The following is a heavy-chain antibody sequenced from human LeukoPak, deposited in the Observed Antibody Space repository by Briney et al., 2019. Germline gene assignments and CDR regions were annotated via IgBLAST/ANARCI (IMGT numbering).Heavy chain of an antibody. Sequence: PSHTLSLTCSVSGGSISSYFWRWIPQPPGKRLEWIGLISYSGTTIYNPSLKSRVTISADTSKNQFSLKVSSVTAADTAVYFCARDPLPQTYYEAFWGQGILVTGSS. CDR2: ISYSGTT. D-gene: IGHD1-26*01. J-gene: IGHJ4*02. V-gene: IGHV4-59*01. CDR1: GGSISSYF. CDR3: ARDPLPQTYYEAF.